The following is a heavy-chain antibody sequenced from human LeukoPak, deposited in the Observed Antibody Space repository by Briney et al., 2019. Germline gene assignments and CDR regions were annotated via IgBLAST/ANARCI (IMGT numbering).Heavy chain of an antibody. Sequence: GGSLRLSCSASGFTFTTYGMNWVRQAPGKGLEWVSGIGGSGIRTYYADSVKGRFTISRDNSKNTLYLQMYSLRAEDTAVYYCAKIPYGDYVLDYYYYMDVWGKGTTVTISS. V-gene: IGHV3-23*01. J-gene: IGHJ6*03. D-gene: IGHD4-17*01. CDR1: GFTFTTYG. CDR3: AKIPYGDYVLDYYYYMDV. CDR2: IGGSGIRT.